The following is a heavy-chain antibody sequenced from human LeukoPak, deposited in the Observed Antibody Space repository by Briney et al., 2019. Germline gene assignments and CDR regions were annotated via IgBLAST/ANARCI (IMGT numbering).Heavy chain of an antibody. D-gene: IGHD4-23*01. CDR2: IYTSGST. CDR1: GGSISSGSYY. J-gene: IGHJ4*02. CDR3: ARDETPYY. V-gene: IGHV4-61*02. Sequence: PSETLSLTCTVSGGSISSGSYYWSWIRQPAGKGLEWIGRIYTSGSTNYNPSLKSRVTISVDTSKNQFSLKLNSVTAADTAVYYCARDETPYYWGQGTLVTVSS.